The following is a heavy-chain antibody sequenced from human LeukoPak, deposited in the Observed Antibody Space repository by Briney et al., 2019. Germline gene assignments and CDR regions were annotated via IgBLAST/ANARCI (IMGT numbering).Heavy chain of an antibody. D-gene: IGHD3-9*01. CDR3: ARVGTYYDILTGYYGTYYFDY. CDR2: IYSGGST. Sequence: GGSLRLSCAASGFTVSSNYMSWVRQAPGKGLEWVSVIYSGGSTYYADSVKGRLTISRDNSKNTLYLQMNSLRAEDTAVYYCARVGTYYDILTGYYGTYYFDYWGQGTLVTVSS. V-gene: IGHV3-66*01. CDR1: GFTVSSNY. J-gene: IGHJ4*02.